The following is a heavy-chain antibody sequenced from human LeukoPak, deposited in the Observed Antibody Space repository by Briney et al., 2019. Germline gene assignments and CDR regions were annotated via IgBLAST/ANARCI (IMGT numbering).Heavy chain of an antibody. D-gene: IGHD3-22*01. V-gene: IGHV4-39*01. Sequence: PSETLSLTCTVSGGSISSSSYYWGWIRQPPGKGLEWIGSIYYSGNTYYTPSLKSRVTISVDTSKNQFSLKLSSVTAADTAVYHCARRGRGGSSGYYFDYWGQGTLVTVSS. CDR1: GGSISSSSYY. J-gene: IGHJ4*02. CDR3: ARRGRGGSSGYYFDY. CDR2: IYYSGNT.